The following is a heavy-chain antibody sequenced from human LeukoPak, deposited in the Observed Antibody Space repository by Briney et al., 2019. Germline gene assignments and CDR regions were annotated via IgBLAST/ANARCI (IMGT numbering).Heavy chain of an antibody. D-gene: IGHD3-16*02. J-gene: IGHJ3*02. CDR2: IYYSGST. Sequence: SETLSLTCTVSGGSISSSSYYWGWIRQSPGKGLEWIGSIYYSGSTYYNPSLKSRVTISVDTSKNQFSLKLSSVTAADTAVYYCAREKAVIHFFDIWGQGTMVTVSS. CDR1: GGSISSSSYY. CDR3: AREKAVIHFFDI. V-gene: IGHV4-39*07.